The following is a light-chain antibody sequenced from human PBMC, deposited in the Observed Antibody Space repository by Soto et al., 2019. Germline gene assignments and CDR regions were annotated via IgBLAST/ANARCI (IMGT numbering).Light chain of an antibody. CDR3: QQRFTWPLT. CDR2: RVS. J-gene: IGKJ4*01. Sequence: ETVLTQSPATLSLSPGDSATLSCRASQSVSRFFAWYQQKPGQAPRLLFYRVSNRATGVPPRFSASGSGTDFTLSISSLEPEDFAAYYCQQRFTWPLTFGGGTKVEIK. V-gene: IGKV3-11*01. CDR1: QSVSRF.